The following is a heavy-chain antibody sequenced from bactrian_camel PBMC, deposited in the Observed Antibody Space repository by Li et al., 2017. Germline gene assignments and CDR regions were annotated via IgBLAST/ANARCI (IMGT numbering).Heavy chain of an antibody. CDR2: IDSGGSP. V-gene: IGHV3S53*01. D-gene: IGHD6*01. CDR1: GSTYSNYC. CDR3: AAFPAARTYGGPQRCADFGY. J-gene: IGHJ6*01. Sequence: HVQLVESGGGSVEVGGSLRLSCAASGSTYSNYCMGWFRQAPGREREAVAVIDSGGSPSYASYVEGRFTISQDNTKNTLYLQMNSLKPEDTAMYYCAAFPAARTYGGPQRCADFGYWGQGTQVTVS.